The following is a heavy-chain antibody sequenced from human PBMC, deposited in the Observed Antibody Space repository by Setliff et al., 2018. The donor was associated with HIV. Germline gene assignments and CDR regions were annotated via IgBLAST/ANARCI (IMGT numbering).Heavy chain of an antibody. CDR3: ARVADSSGYYHLDY. D-gene: IGHD3-22*01. Sequence: SETLSLTCTVSGYSISSVSYWGWIRQPPGKGLEWIGSIYHSGTTYYNPSLKSRVTISVDRSQNHFSLKLSSVTAADTAVYHCARVADSSGYYHLDYWGQGTLVTVSS. CDR2: IYHSGTT. J-gene: IGHJ4*02. CDR1: GYSISSVSY. V-gene: IGHV4-38-2*02.